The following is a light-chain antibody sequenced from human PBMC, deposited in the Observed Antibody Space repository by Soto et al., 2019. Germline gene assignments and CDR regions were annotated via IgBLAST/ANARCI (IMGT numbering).Light chain of an antibody. CDR3: QQYNSYWT. V-gene: IGKV1-5*01. CDR2: DAS. J-gene: IGKJ1*01. CDR1: QSINSW. Sequence: IKMTQSPSTLSAYVGDSVTITCRASQSINSWLAWYQQKPGKAPKLLIYDASSLESGVPSRFSGSGSGTEFTLTISSLQPDDFATYYCQQYNSYWTFGQGTKVDIK.